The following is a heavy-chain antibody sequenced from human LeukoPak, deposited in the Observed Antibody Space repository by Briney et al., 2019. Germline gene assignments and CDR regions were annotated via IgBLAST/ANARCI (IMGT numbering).Heavy chain of an antibody. D-gene: IGHD2/OR15-2a*01. J-gene: IGHJ3*02. CDR3: ARVTWSRRAFDI. CDR1: GGSISSYY. V-gene: IGHV4-59*01. Sequence: SETLSLTCTVSGGSISSYYWSWIRQPPGKGLEWIGYIYYSGSTNYNPSLKSRVTISVDTSKNQLSLKLSSVTAADTAVYYCARVTWSRRAFDIWGQGTMVTVSS. CDR2: IYYSGST.